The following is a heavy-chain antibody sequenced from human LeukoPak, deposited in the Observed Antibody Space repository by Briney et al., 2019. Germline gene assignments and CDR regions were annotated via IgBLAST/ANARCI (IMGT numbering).Heavy chain of an antibody. J-gene: IGHJ6*02. CDR2: INSDGSST. CDR3: ARDPRYCSSTSCYTGSNGMDV. D-gene: IGHD2-2*02. V-gene: IGHV3-74*01. Sequence: SGGSLRLSCAASGFTFSSYWMHWVRQAPGKGLVWVSRINSDGSSTSYADSVKGRFTISRDNAKNTLYLQMNSLRAEDTAVYCCARDPRYCSSTSCYTGSNGMDVWGQGTTVTVSS. CDR1: GFTFSSYW.